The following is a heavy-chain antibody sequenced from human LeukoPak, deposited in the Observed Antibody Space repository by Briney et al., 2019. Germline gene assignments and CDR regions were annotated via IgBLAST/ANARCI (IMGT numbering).Heavy chain of an antibody. J-gene: IGHJ3*02. Sequence: KPGGSLRLSCAASGFTFSDYYMSWLRQAPGKGLEWVSYISSSGSTIYYADSVKGRFTISRDNAKNSLYLQMNSLRAEDTAVYYCASPPRGLEWLFAEWRAFDIWGQGTMVTVSS. V-gene: IGHV3-11*04. CDR1: GFTFSDYY. CDR2: ISSSGSTI. D-gene: IGHD3-3*01. CDR3: ASPPRGLEWLFAEWRAFDI.